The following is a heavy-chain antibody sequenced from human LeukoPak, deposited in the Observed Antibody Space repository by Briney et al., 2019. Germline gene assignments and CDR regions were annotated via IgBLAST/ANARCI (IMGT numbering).Heavy chain of an antibody. V-gene: IGHV4-39*01. Sequence: SETLSLTCTVSGGSISSSGYYWGWIRQPPGKGLEWTGSIYYRGSTYYSPSLKSRVTISVDTSKNQFSLKLSSVTAADTAVYYCARTDTRYYYYMDVWGKGTTVTISS. CDR2: IYYRGST. D-gene: IGHD5-18*01. CDR1: GGSISSSGYY. J-gene: IGHJ6*03. CDR3: ARTDTRYYYYMDV.